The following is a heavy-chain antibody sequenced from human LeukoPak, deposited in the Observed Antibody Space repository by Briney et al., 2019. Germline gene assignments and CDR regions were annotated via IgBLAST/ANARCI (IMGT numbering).Heavy chain of an antibody. Sequence: GGSLRLSCAASGFTLSSYWMHWVRQAPGKGLEWVAVISYDGSNKYYADSVKGRFTISRDNSKNTLYVQMNSLRAEDTAVYYCAKDRPRTRYYDSSGSPDHWGQGTLVTVSS. J-gene: IGHJ4*02. CDR2: ISYDGSNK. D-gene: IGHD3-22*01. V-gene: IGHV3-30*18. CDR1: GFTLSSYW. CDR3: AKDRPRTRYYDSSGSPDH.